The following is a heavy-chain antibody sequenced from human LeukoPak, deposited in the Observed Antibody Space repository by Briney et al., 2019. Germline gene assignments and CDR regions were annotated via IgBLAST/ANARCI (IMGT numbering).Heavy chain of an antibody. CDR1: GFTFDDYA. V-gene: IGHV3-9*01. CDR2: ISWNSGSI. CDR3: ASTTLGR. J-gene: IGHJ4*02. D-gene: IGHD1-1*01. Sequence: GRSLRLSCAASGFTFDDYAMHWVRQAPGKGLEWVSGISWNSGSIGYADSVKGRFTISRDNAKNSLYLQMNSLRAEDTALYYCASTTLGRWGQGTLVSVSS.